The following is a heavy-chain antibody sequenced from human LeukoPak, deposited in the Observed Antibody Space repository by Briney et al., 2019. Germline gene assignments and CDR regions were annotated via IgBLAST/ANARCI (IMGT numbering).Heavy chain of an antibody. V-gene: IGHV4-4*07. CDR1: GGPISSYY. CDR2: IYTSGST. J-gene: IGHJ4*02. D-gene: IGHD3-10*01. Sequence: PSETLSLTCTVSGGPISSYYWSWIRQPAGKGLEWLGRIYTSGSTNYNPSLKSRVTMSVDTSKNQFSLKLSSVTAADTAVYYCARDGRWFGELSFDYWGQGTLVTVSS. CDR3: ARDGRWFGELSFDY.